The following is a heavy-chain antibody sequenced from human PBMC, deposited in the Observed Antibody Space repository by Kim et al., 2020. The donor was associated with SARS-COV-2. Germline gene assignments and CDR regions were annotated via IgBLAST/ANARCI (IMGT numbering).Heavy chain of an antibody. D-gene: IGHD6-19*01. CDR3: ARTRDSGWSYFDY. V-gene: IGHV3-21*01. J-gene: IGHJ4*02. Sequence: ADSGKGRLTISRDNAKNALYLQMNSLRAEDTAVYYCARTRDSGWSYFDYWGQGTLVTVSS.